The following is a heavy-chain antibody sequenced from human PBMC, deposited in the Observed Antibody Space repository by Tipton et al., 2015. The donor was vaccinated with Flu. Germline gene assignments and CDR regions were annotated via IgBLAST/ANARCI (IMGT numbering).Heavy chain of an antibody. CDR1: GGSISSSSSY. J-gene: IGHJ4*02. D-gene: IGHD3-9*01. CDR3: ARVSDFLTGYPSYFDS. V-gene: IGHV4-39*01. CDR2: TYYSGST. Sequence: TLSLTCSVSGGSISSSSSYWGWIRQPPGKGLEWIGTTYYSGSTYYNSSLKSRTTISVDTSQNQSSLQLTSVTAADTAVYYCARVSDFLTGYPSYFDSWGQGTLVTVSS.